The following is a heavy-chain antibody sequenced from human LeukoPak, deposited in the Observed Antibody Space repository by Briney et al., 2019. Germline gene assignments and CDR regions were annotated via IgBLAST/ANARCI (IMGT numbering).Heavy chain of an antibody. CDR1: GFTFSSYA. V-gene: IGHV3-30-3*01. CDR2: ISYDGSNK. CDR3: ARPDLLDYFDY. J-gene: IGHJ4*02. Sequence: TGGSLRLSCAASGFTFSSYAMHWVRQAPGKGLEWVAVISYDGSNKYYADSVKGRFTISRDNSKNTLYLQMNSLRAEDTAVYYCARPDLLDYFDYWGQGTLVTVSS.